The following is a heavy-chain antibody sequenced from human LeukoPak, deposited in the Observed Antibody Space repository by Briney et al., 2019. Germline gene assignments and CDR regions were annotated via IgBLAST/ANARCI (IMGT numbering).Heavy chain of an antibody. V-gene: IGHV4-59*01. J-gene: IGHJ4*02. CDR1: GGSISSYY. D-gene: IGHD3-22*01. Sequence: PSETLSLTCTVSGGSISSYYWSWIRQPPGKGLEWIGYIYYSGSTNCNPSLKSRVTISVDTSKNQFSLKLSSVTVADTAVYYCASYSYYYDSSGYFDYWGQGTLVTVSS. CDR3: ASYSYYYDSSGYFDY. CDR2: IYYSGST.